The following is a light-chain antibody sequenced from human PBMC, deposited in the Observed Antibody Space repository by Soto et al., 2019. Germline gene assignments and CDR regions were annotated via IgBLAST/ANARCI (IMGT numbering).Light chain of an antibody. CDR2: KAS. CDR1: QSISSW. CDR3: QQYGSSSPWT. Sequence: DIQMTQSPSTLSASVGDRVTITCRASQSISSWLAWYQQKPGRAPKLLIYKASSLETGVTSRFSGSGSGTELTIIISSLQPDDFASYYCQQYGSSSPWTCGQGTKVEIK. J-gene: IGKJ1*01. V-gene: IGKV1-5*03.